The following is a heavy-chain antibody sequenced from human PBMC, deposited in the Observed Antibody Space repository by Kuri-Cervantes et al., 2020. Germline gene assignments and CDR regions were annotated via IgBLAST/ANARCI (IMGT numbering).Heavy chain of an antibody. CDR2: IYYSGST. J-gene: IGHJ2*01. CDR1: GGSISSSSYY. D-gene: IGHD3-22*01. V-gene: IGHV4-39*01. Sequence: GSLRLSCTVSGGSISSSSYYWGWIRQPPGKGLEWIGSIYYSGSTYYNPSLKSRVTISVDTSKNQFSLKLSSVTAADTAVYYCARRNYYDSSGYYYRTHRYFDLWGRGTLVTVSS. CDR3: ARRNYYDSSGYYYRTHRYFDL.